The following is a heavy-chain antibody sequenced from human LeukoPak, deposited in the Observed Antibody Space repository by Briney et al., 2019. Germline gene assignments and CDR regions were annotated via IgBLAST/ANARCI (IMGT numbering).Heavy chain of an antibody. CDR1: GYTLTELS. J-gene: IGHJ4*02. D-gene: IGHD3-3*01. CDR2: IVPVLITP. Sequence: ASVKVSCKVSGYTLTELSMHWVRQAPGQGLEWMGGIVPVLITPNYPHKFQDRVSITADESLNTVYMELNSLSSDDTAVYCSRESIGDAFNPLFEDWGQGTLVTVSS. V-gene: IGHV1-24*01. CDR3: RESIGDAFNPLFED.